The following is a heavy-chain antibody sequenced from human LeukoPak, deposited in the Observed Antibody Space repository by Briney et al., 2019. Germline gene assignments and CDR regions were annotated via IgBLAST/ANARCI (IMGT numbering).Heavy chain of an antibody. J-gene: IGHJ6*02. CDR3: ARDNWNYGSSMDV. Sequence: SETLSLTCSVSGGSISSYYWSWIRQPPGKGLEWIGYIYYSGSTNYNPSLKSRVTISVDTSKNQFSLKLSSVTAADTAVYYCARDNWNYGSSMDVWGQGTTVTISS. V-gene: IGHV4-59*01. CDR2: IYYSGST. D-gene: IGHD1-7*01. CDR1: GGSISSYY.